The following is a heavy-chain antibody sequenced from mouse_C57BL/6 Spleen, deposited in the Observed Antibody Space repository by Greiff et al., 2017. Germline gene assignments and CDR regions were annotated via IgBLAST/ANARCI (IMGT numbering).Heavy chain of an antibody. J-gene: IGHJ1*03. D-gene: IGHD1-1*01. CDR1: GFTFSSYA. CDR3: ARGVLLRSYWYFDV. CDR2: ISDGGSYT. Sequence: EVQGVESGGGLVKPGGSLKLSCAASGFTFSSYAMSWVRQTPEKRLEWVATISDGGSYTYYPDNVKGRFTISRDNAKNNLYLQMSHLKSEDTAMXYCARGVLLRSYWYFDVWGTGTTVTVSS. V-gene: IGHV5-4*01.